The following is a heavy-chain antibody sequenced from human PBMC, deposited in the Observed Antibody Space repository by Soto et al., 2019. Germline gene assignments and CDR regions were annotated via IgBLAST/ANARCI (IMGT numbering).Heavy chain of an antibody. V-gene: IGHV3-33*01. CDR2: IWYNGGNK. CDR1: GFTFSSYG. D-gene: IGHD2-2*01. J-gene: IGHJ6*03. CDR3: ARDQYQVANGYSSMDV. Sequence: QVQLVESGGGVVQPGRSLRLSCAASGFTFSSYGMNWVRQAPGKGLEWVAVIWYNGGNKYYADSVKGRFTISRDNSKNTLYLQMNSLRAEDTAVYYCARDQYQVANGYSSMDVWGKGTTVTVSS.